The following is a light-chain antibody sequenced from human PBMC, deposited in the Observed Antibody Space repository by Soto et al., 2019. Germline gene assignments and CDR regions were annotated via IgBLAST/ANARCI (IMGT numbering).Light chain of an antibody. Sequence: QSALTQPPSASGSPGQSVTILCTGTSSDVGGYNYVSWYQCHPGKAPKLIIYDVSKRPSGVPDRFSGSKSGNTASLTISGLQAEDEADYYCSSYTSSSTPVVFGGGTKLTVL. J-gene: IGLJ2*01. V-gene: IGLV2-8*01. CDR1: SSDVGGYNY. CDR3: SSYTSSSTPVV. CDR2: DVS.